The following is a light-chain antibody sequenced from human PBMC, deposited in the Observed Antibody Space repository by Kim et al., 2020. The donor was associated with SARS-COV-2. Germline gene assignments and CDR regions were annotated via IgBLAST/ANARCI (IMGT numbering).Light chain of an antibody. CDR2: DAS. CDR3: QQRSKWPRSLT. Sequence: PGERATLSSRASQSVSSCLAWYQQKPGQAPRLLIYDASSRATGIPARFSGSGSGTDFTLTISSLEPEDFAVYYCQQRSKWPRSLTFGQGIRLEIK. J-gene: IGKJ5*01. V-gene: IGKV3-11*01. CDR1: QSVSSC.